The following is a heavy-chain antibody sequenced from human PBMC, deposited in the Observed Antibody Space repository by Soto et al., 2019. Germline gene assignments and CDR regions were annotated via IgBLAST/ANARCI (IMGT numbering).Heavy chain of an antibody. Sequence: SETLSLTCTVSGGPISSGGYYWSWIRQHPGKGLEWIGYIYYSGSTYYNPSLKSRVTTSVDTSKNQFSLKLSSVTAADTAVYYCARDLGYSSSVGGYYYYYYGMDVWGQGTTVTVSS. CDR1: GGPISSGGYY. CDR2: IYYSGST. J-gene: IGHJ6*02. V-gene: IGHV4-31*03. D-gene: IGHD6-13*01. CDR3: ARDLGYSSSVGGYYYYYYGMDV.